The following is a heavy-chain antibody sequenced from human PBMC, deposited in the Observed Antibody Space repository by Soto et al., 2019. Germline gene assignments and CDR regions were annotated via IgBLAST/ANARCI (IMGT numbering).Heavy chain of an antibody. D-gene: IGHD3-22*01. V-gene: IGHV3-13*04. CDR3: ARSPPGGYHYYYGMDV. Sequence: PGGSLRLSCAASGFTFSSYDMQWVRQATGKGLEWVSAIGTAGDTYYPGSVKGRFTISRENAKNSFYFQMNSLRAGDTVVYYCARSPPGGYHYYYGMDVWGQGTTVTVSS. CDR1: GFTFSSYD. J-gene: IGHJ6*02. CDR2: IGTAGDT.